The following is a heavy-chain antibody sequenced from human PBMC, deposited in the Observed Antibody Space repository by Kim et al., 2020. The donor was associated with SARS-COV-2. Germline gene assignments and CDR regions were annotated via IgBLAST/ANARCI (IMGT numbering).Heavy chain of an antibody. V-gene: IGHV3-30*04. Sequence: GGSLRLSCAASGFTFSSYAMHWVRQAPGKGLERVEVISYDGSNKYYADSVKGRFTISRDNSKNTLYLQMNSLRAEDTAVYYCARDRGYCSSTSCYWTLYFDYWGQGALVTVSS. J-gene: IGHJ4*02. CDR3: ARDRGYCSSTSCYWTLYFDY. CDR2: ISYDGSNK. D-gene: IGHD2-2*01. CDR1: GFTFSSYA.